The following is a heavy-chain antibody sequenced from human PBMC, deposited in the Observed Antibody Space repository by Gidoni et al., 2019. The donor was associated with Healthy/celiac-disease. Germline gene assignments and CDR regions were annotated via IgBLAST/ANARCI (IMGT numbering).Heavy chain of an antibody. J-gene: IGHJ4*02. Sequence: EVQLVESGGGLIQPGGSLRLSCAASGFTVSRNYMSWVRQAPGKGLEWVSVIYSGGSTYYADSVKGRFTISRDNSKNTLYLQMNSLRAEDTAVYYCARVKMSYYYDSSGYYYFDYWGQGTLVTVSS. CDR3: ARVKMSYYYDSSGYYYFDY. V-gene: IGHV3-53*01. CDR1: GFTVSRNY. D-gene: IGHD3-22*01. CDR2: IYSGGST.